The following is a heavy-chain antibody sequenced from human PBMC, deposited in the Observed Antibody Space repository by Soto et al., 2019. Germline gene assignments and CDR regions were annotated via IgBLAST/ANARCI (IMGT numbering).Heavy chain of an antibody. CDR2: IYSADNT. Sequence: PGGSLRLSCAASGLSVSSNDMSWVRQAPGKGLECVSIIYSADNTFYVDSVKGRFIISRDNSKNTLYLQMNSLRAEDTAVYYCARDPRPYDILSGYGYWGQGTLVTVSS. CDR1: GLSVSSND. V-gene: IGHV3-66*01. J-gene: IGHJ4*02. CDR3: ARDPRPYDILSGYGY. D-gene: IGHD3-9*01.